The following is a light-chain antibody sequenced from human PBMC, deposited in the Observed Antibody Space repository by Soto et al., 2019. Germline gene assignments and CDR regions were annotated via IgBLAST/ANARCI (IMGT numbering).Light chain of an antibody. CDR3: QQCGSSPWT. Sequence: EIVLTQSPGTLSLSPGEEATLACRASQTISSNFLAWYQQKPGQPPRLLIYGVSIRATGIPDRFSGSGSGTDFTLTISGLEPEDFAVYYCQQCGSSPWTFDQGTTVEIK. CDR2: GVS. CDR1: QTISSNF. J-gene: IGKJ1*01. V-gene: IGKV3-20*01.